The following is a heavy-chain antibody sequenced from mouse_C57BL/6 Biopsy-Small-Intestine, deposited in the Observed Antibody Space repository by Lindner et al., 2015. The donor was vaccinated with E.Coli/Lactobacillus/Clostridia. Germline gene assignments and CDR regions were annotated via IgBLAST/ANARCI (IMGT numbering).Heavy chain of an antibody. CDR3: ARSEGYGNYAMDY. J-gene: IGHJ4*01. CDR1: GYTFTDYA. Sequence: VQLQESGAELVRPGVSVKISCKGSGYTFTDYAIHWVMQSHAKSLEWIGVISPYYGDSDYNQKFKGKATMTVDKSSSTAYMELARLTSEDSAVYYCARSEGYGNYAMDYWGQGTSLTVSS. V-gene: IGHV1S137*01. CDR2: ISPYYGDS. D-gene: IGHD2-1*01.